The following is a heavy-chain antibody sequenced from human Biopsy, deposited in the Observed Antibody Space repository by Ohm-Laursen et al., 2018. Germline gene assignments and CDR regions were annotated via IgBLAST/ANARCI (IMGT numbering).Heavy chain of an antibody. Sequence: VTLSLTCTVSGGSISSDYWSWIRQSPGKGLEWIGYIYYSGSTNYNPSLKSRVTISVDTSKNQFSLRLNSVTAADTAVYYCARATNSTGWPYYYFYGMDVWGQGTTVTVSS. V-gene: IGHV4-59*01. J-gene: IGHJ6*02. CDR3: ARATNSTGWPYYYFYGMDV. D-gene: IGHD2/OR15-2a*01. CDR2: IYYSGST. CDR1: GGSISSDY.